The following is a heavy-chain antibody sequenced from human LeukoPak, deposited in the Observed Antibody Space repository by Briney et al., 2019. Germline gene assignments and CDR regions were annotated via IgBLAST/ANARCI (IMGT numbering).Heavy chain of an antibody. CDR3: ANDYYDSSGPADY. CDR1: GFTFSSYG. V-gene: IGHV3-30*18. J-gene: IGHJ4*02. D-gene: IGHD3-22*01. Sequence: GGSLRLSCAASGFTFSSYGMHWVRQAPGKGLEWVAVISYDGSNKYYADSVKGRFTISRDNSKNTLYLQMNSLRAEDTAVYYCANDYYDSSGPADYWGQGTLVTVSS. CDR2: ISYDGSNK.